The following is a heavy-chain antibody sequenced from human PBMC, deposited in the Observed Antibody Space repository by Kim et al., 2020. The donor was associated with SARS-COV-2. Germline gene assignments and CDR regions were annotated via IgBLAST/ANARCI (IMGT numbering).Heavy chain of an antibody. D-gene: IGHD6-13*01. V-gene: IGHV3-33*05. Sequence: GGSLRLSCAASGFTFSSYGMHWVRQAPGKGLEWVAVISYDGSNKYYADSVKGRFTISRDNSKNTLYLQMNSLRAEDTAVYYCARGSGSSWYYRPWWGNYFDYWGQGTLVTVAS. CDR1: GFTFSSYG. CDR3: ARGSGSSWYYRPWWGNYFDY. J-gene: IGHJ4*02. CDR2: ISYDGSNK.